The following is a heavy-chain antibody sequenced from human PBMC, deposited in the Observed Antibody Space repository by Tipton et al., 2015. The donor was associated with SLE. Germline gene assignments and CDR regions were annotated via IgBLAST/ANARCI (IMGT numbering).Heavy chain of an antibody. CDR3: ARGMLTWRGAIVGVDV. J-gene: IGHJ6*02. CDR2: ISNGGGT. V-gene: IGHV4-59*08. D-gene: IGHD2-8*01. Sequence: TLSLTCSVSGGSISNNYWMWIRQPPGKGLEWIGYISNGGGTNYNPSLKSRVTISVDTAKNQFSLKLTSVTAADTAVYYCARGMLTWRGAIVGVDVWGQGTTVNVSS. CDR1: GGSISNNY.